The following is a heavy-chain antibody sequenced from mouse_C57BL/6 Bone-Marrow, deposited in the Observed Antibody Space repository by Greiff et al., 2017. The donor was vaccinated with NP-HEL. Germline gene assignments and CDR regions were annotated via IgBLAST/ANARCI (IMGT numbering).Heavy chain of an antibody. CDR1: GYTFTSYW. J-gene: IGHJ2*01. D-gene: IGHD4-1*01. CDR3: ARWEGFDY. CDR2: IDPSDSFT. V-gene: IGHV1-69*01. Sequence: QVQLQQPGAELVMPGASVKLSCKASGYTFTSYWMHWVKQRPGQGLEWIGEIDPSDSFTNYNQKFKGKSTLTVDKSSSTAYMQLSSLTSEDSAVYYCARWEGFDYWGQGTTLTVSS.